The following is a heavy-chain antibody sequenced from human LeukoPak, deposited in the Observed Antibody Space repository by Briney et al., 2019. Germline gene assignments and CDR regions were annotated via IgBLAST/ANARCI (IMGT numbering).Heavy chain of an antibody. D-gene: IGHD3-9*01. CDR3: ARGWVPSDISMN. Sequence: GGSLRLSCAASGFTFSTFWMHWVRQPPGKGLVWVSRIEGDGSTTEYADSVKGRFTIPRDNAKSTLYLQMNSLRAEDTAVYYCARGWVPSDISMNWGQGTMVAVSS. CDR1: GFTFSTFW. J-gene: IGHJ3*01. V-gene: IGHV3-74*01. CDR2: IEGDGSTT.